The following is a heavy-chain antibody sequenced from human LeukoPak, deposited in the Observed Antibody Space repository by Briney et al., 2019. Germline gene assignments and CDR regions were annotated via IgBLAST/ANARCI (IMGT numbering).Heavy chain of an antibody. J-gene: IGHJ4*02. CDR1: GGSISSGDYY. D-gene: IGHD4-17*01. CDR2: IYYSGST. Sequence: SQTLSLTCTVSGGSISSGDYYWSWIRQPPGKGLEWIGYIYYSGSTYYNPSLKSRVTISVDTSKNQFSLKLSSVTAADTAVYYCARVGMTTVTSFAYWGQGTLVTVSS. CDR3: ARVGMTTVTSFAY. V-gene: IGHV4-30-4*01.